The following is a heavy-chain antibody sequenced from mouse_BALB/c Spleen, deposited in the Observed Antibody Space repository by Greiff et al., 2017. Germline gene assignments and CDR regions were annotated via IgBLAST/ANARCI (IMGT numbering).Heavy chain of an antibody. D-gene: IGHD2-1*01. J-gene: IGHJ4*01. CDR2: ISSGSSTI. Sequence: EVKVEESGGGLVQPGGSRKLSCAASGFTFSSFGMHWVRQAPEKGLEWVAYISSGSSTIYYADTVKGRFTISRDNPKNTLFLQMTSLRSEDTAMYYCARYPYGNYAMDYWGQGTSVTVSS. CDR3: ARYPYGNYAMDY. V-gene: IGHV5-17*02. CDR1: GFTFSSFG.